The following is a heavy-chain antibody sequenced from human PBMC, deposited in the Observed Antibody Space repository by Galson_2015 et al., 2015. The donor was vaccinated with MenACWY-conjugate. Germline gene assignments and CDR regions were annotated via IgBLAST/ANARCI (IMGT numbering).Heavy chain of an antibody. CDR1: GYSISNGYY. Sequence: LSLTCDVSGYSISNGYYWGWIRQPPGKGLEWIGIIYNTGNTYYNASLKSRVTMSVDTSKNQFSLKLTSVTAADSAVYYCARLTGYSGSFYFSYWGQGTLVTVSS. D-gene: IGHD1-26*01. CDR3: ARLTGYSGSFYFSY. V-gene: IGHV4-38-2*01. CDR2: IYNTGNT. J-gene: IGHJ4*02.